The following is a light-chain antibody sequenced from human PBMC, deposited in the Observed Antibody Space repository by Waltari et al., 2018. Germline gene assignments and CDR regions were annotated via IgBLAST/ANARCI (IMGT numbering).Light chain of an antibody. J-gene: IGLJ3*02. CDR1: KLGDKY. CDR3: QAWDSTAVV. V-gene: IGLV3-1*01. CDR2: EDT. Sequence: SYELTQAPSVSVSPGQTASLTCSGDKLGDKYVSWYQQKPGQSPVLVIYEDTKRPSGSPGRFSGSNSGDTDTLTISGTQAMDETDYYCQAWDSTAVVFGGGTKLTVL.